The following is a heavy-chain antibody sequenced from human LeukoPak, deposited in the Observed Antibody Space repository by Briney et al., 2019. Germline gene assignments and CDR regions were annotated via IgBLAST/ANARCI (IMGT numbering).Heavy chain of an antibody. Sequence: GESLKISCQGSGFTFTTSWIGWVRQLPGKGLEWMGNIYPGDSDTRYSPSFQGQVTISADKSINTAYLQWTSLKASDTAMYYCARQFTTLRGFDIWGQGTMVTASP. CDR1: GFTFTTSW. CDR3: ARQFTTLRGFDI. CDR2: IYPGDSDT. D-gene: IGHD3-22*01. V-gene: IGHV5-51*01. J-gene: IGHJ3*02.